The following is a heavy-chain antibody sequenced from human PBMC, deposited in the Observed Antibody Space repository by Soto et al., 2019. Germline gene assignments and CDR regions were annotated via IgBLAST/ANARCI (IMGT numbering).Heavy chain of an antibody. CDR3: AKGIAAAKTEDYFDY. Sequence: LRLSCAASGFTFSSYAMSWVRQAPGKGLEWVSAISGSGGSTYYADSVKGRFTISRDNSKNTLYLQMNSLRAEDTAVYYCAKGIAAAKTEDYFDYWGQGTLVTVSS. CDR1: GFTFSSYA. V-gene: IGHV3-23*01. D-gene: IGHD6-13*01. J-gene: IGHJ4*02. CDR2: ISGSGGST.